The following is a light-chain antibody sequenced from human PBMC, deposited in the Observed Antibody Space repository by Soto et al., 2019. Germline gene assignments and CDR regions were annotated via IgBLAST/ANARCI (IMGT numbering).Light chain of an antibody. CDR1: TSDVGGYKY. J-gene: IGLJ3*02. V-gene: IGLV2-8*01. CDR2: EVS. CDR3: CSYAGNNTWV. Sequence: QSALTQPPSASGSPGQSVTISCTGTTSDVGGYKYVSWYQQHPGKAPKVMIYEVSKRPSGVPDRFSGSKSGNTASLTASGLQAEDEADYYCCSYAGNNTWVFGGGTKLTVL.